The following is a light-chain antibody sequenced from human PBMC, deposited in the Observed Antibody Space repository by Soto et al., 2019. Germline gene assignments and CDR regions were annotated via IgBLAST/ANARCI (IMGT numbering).Light chain of an antibody. CDR1: SSDAGNYNL. CDR2: EDS. Sequence: QSALTQPASVSGSPGQSITISCTGTSSDAGNYNLVSWYQQHPGKAPKVIIYEDSTRLSGVSNRISGSKSGNTAALTISGQRAEDEADYYCCSYAGSRTSWVFGGGTKLTV. V-gene: IGLV2-23*01. J-gene: IGLJ3*02. CDR3: CSYAGSRTSWV.